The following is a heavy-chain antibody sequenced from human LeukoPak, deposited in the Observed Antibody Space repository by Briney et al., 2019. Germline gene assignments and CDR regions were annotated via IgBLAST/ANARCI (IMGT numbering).Heavy chain of an antibody. CDR1: GGSISSSSYY. Sequence: PSETLSLTCTVSGGSISSSSYYWGWIRQPPGKGLEWIGSIYYSGSTYYNPSLKSRVTISVDTSKNQFSLKLSSVTAADTAVYYCARRSSGYPYYYYYYMDVWGKGTTVTVSS. V-gene: IGHV4-39*07. CDR3: ARRSSGYPYYYYYYMDV. CDR2: IYYSGST. D-gene: IGHD3-22*01. J-gene: IGHJ6*03.